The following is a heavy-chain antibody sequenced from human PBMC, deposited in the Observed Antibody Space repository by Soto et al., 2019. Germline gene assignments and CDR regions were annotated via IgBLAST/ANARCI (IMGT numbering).Heavy chain of an antibody. D-gene: IGHD6-13*01. CDR2: ISGSGGST. CDR1: GFTFSSYA. J-gene: IGHJ3*02. CDR3: AKVYSSSWYAFDI. V-gene: IGHV3-23*01. Sequence: GGSLRLSCGASGFTFSSYAMSWVRQAPGKGLEWVSAISGSGGSTYYADSVKGRFTISRDNSKNTLYLQMNSLRAEDTAVYYCAKVYSSSWYAFDIWGQGTMVTVSS.